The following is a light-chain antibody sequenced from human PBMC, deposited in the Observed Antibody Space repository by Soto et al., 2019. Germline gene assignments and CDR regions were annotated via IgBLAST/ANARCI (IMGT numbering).Light chain of an antibody. CDR1: QSVSSN. V-gene: IGKV3-15*01. J-gene: IGKJ1*01. Sequence: EIVMTQSPATLSVSPGERATLSCRASQSVSSNLAWYQQKPGQAPRLLIYGASTRATGIPARFSGSGSGTEFTLTISSLQSEDFAVYYCQQYNNWPPWTFGQGTKCEIK. CDR3: QQYNNWPPWT. CDR2: GAS.